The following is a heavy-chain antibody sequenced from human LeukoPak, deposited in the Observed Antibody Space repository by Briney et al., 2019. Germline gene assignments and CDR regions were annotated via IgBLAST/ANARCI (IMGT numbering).Heavy chain of an antibody. CDR1: GGSISSGDYY. D-gene: IGHD3-16*02. CDR3: ARGDYVWGSYQTALDY. J-gene: IGHJ4*02. Sequence: SQTLSLTCTVSGGSISSGDYYWSWIRQPPGKGLEWIGYIYYSGSTYYNPSLKSRVTISVDTSKNQFSLKLSSVTAADTAVYYCARGDYVWGSYQTALDYWGQGTLLTVSS. V-gene: IGHV4-30-4*08. CDR2: IYYSGST.